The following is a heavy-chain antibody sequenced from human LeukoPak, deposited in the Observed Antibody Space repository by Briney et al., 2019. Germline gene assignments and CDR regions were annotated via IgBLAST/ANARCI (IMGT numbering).Heavy chain of an antibody. V-gene: IGHV4-39*07. Sequence: PSETLSLTCTVSGGSISSSSYYWGWIRQPPGKGLEWIGSIYYSGSTNYNPSLESRVTISVDTSKNQFSLKLSSVTAADTAVYYCARAVIAESGMDVWGQGTTVTVSS. CDR2: IYYSGST. J-gene: IGHJ6*02. CDR3: ARAVIAESGMDV. D-gene: IGHD6-13*01. CDR1: GGSISSSSYY.